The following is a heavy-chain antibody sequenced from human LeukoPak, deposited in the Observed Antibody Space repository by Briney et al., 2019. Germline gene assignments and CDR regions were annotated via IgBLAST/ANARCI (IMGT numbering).Heavy chain of an antibody. CDR1: GYTFTSYG. J-gene: IGHJ4*02. D-gene: IGHD6-19*01. CDR3: ARGAGIAVAGPLDY. CDR2: ISAYNGNT. Sequence: ASVKVPCKASGYTFTSYGISWVRQAPGQGLEWMGWISAYNGNTNYAQKLQGRVTMTTDTSTSTAYMELRSLRSDDTAVYYCARGAGIAVAGPLDYWGQGTLVTVSS. V-gene: IGHV1-18*01.